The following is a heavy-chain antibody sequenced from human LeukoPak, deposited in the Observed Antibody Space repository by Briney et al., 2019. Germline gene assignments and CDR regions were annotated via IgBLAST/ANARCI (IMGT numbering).Heavy chain of an antibody. Sequence: ASVKVSCKASGYTFTGYYMHWVRQAPGQGLEWMGWISVYNGDTNYPQKLQGRLTVTTDTSTSTVYMELRSLRSDDTAVYYCARDLDSSGFYNAFDVWGQGTMVTVSS. V-gene: IGHV1-18*04. CDR2: ISVYNGDT. D-gene: IGHD3-22*01. CDR1: GYTFTGYY. J-gene: IGHJ3*01. CDR3: ARDLDSSGFYNAFDV.